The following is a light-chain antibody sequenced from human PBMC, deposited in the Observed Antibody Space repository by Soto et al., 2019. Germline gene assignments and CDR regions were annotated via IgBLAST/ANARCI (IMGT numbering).Light chain of an antibody. CDR2: DAS. CDR3: QQYDNLPIT. V-gene: IGKV1-33*01. J-gene: IGKJ4*01. Sequence: DIQMTQSPSSLSASVGDRVTITCQASQDISNYLNWYQQKPGKAPKLLIYDASHLETGVPSRFSRSESGTDLNFTSSSMQPEDIATDYCQQYDNLPITFGGGTKVEIK. CDR1: QDISNY.